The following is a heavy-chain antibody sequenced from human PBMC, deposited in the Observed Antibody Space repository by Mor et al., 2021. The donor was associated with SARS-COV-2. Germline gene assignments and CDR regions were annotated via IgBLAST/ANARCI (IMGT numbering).Heavy chain of an antibody. V-gene: IGHV3-30*03. CDR3: ARDYGSGSYSFDY. CDR2: DGSNK. Sequence: DGSNKFYADSVKGRFTISRDNSKNTLYVQMNSLRTEDTAVYYCARDYGSGSYSFDYWGQGTLVT. D-gene: IGHD3-10*01. J-gene: IGHJ4*02.